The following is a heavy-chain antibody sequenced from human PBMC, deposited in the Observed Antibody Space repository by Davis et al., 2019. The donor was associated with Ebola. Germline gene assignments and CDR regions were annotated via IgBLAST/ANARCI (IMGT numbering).Heavy chain of an antibody. CDR3: ARTYCGGDCSSENWFDP. V-gene: IGHV1-8*01. Sequence: ASVKVSCKASGYTFTSYDINWVRQATGQGLEWMGWMNPNSGNTGYAQKFQGRVTMTRNTSISTAYMELSSLRSEDTAVYYCARTYCGGDCSSENWFDPWGQGTLVTVSS. CDR2: MNPNSGNT. CDR1: GYTFTSYD. J-gene: IGHJ5*02. D-gene: IGHD2-21*01.